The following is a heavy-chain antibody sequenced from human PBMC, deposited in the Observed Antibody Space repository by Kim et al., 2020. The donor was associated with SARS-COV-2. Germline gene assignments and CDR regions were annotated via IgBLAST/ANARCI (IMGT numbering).Heavy chain of an antibody. CDR1: GGSISSSNYY. J-gene: IGHJ3*02. CDR3: ATTVDSWLSDGFDI. Sequence: SETLSLTCSVSGGSISSSNYYWGWIRQPPGKGLEWIGSIYYSGSTYYNPSLKSRVTMSVDTSKNQFSLKLSSVTAADTAVYYCATTVDSWLSDGFDIWGQGTMVTVSS. CDR2: IYYSGST. D-gene: IGHD3-9*01. V-gene: IGHV4-39*01.